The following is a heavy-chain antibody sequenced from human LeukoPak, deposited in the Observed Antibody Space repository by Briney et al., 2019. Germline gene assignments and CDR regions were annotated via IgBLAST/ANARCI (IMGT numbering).Heavy chain of an antibody. CDR3: VHKSYDNGGYNWFDP. Sequence: SGPTLVKPTQTLTLTCTFSGFSLSTTGVGVGWIRQPPGKALEWLAVIYWDDDKRYSPSLKSRLTITKDTSKNQVVLTMTNMDPVDTATYYCVHKSYDNGGYNWFDPWGQGTLVTVSS. V-gene: IGHV2-5*02. D-gene: IGHD3-22*01. CDR2: IYWDDDK. CDR1: GFSLSTTGVG. J-gene: IGHJ5*02.